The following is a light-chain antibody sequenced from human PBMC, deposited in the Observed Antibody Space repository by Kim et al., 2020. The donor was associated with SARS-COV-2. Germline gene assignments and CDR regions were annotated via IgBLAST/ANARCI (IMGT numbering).Light chain of an antibody. CDR3: MQGTHWPPWT. Sequence: DVVMTQSPLSLPVTLGQPASISCRSSQSLVHSDGNTYLNWFQQRPGQSPRRLIYKVSNRDSGVPDRLSGSGSGTDFTLKISRVEAEDVGVYYCMQGTHWPPWTFGQGTKVDIK. J-gene: IGKJ1*01. V-gene: IGKV2-30*02. CDR2: KVS. CDR1: QSLVHSDGNTY.